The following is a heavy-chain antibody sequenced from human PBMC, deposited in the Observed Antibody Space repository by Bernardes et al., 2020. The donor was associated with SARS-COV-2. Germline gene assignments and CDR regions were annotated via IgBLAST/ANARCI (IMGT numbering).Heavy chain of an antibody. CDR1: GGSISSGGYY. D-gene: IGHD3-22*01. CDR3: ARDYYDSSGYYFYGMDV. Sequence: SEPLSLTCTVSGGSISSGGYYWSWLRQHPGKGLEWIGYIYYSGITYYNPSLKSRVTISVDTSKNQFSLKLSSVTAADTAVYYCARDYYDSSGYYFYGMDVWGQGTTVTVSS. CDR2: IYYSGIT. V-gene: IGHV4-31*03. J-gene: IGHJ6*02.